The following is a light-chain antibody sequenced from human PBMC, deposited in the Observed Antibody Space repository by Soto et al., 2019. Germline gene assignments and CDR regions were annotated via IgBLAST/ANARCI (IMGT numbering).Light chain of an antibody. CDR3: QQYGSSPPYT. J-gene: IGKJ2*01. CDR2: EAS. CDR1: QSVSSRY. V-gene: IGKV3-20*01. Sequence: EIVFTHSPGTLSLSPGERANLSCRAIQSVSSRYLSWYHQKPGQAPSVLIYEASSRATGIPDRFSGSGSGTDFTLTISRLEPEDFAVYYCQQYGSSPPYTFGQGTKVDIK.